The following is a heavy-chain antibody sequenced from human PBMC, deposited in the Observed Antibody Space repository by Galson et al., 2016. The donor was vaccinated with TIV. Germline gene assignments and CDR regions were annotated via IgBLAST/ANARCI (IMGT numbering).Heavy chain of an antibody. J-gene: IGHJ4*02. CDR2: MNIDGTIT. V-gene: IGHV3-74*01. D-gene: IGHD6-13*01. CDR3: ASAFPPGYGSSFSDY. Sequence: SLRLSCAASGFTFSSYWMHWVRQAPGKGLVWVSRMNIDGTITTYADSVQGRFTISRDNAKNSLFLQMNSLRAGDRAVYYCASAFPPGYGSSFSDYLGQGPLVTASS. CDR1: GFTFSSYW.